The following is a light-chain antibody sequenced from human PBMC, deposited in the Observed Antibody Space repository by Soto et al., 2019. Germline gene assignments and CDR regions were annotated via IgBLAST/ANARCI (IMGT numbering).Light chain of an antibody. Sequence: DIPGPTSPSTLSASVGDRVTITCRASQSISSWLAWYQQKPGKAPKLLIYKASSLESGVPSRFSGSGSGTEFTLTISSLQPDDFATYYCQQYNSYSGTVGQGTKV. CDR2: KAS. CDR3: QQYNSYSGT. J-gene: IGKJ1*01. CDR1: QSISSW. V-gene: IGKV1-5*03.